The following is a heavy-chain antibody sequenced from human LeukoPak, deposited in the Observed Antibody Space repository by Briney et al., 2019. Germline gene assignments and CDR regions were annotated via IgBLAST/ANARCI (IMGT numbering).Heavy chain of an antibody. CDR3: ARDPLMTTVTTSYYYYYMDV. CDR2: INPNSGGT. D-gene: IGHD4-11*01. V-gene: IGHV1-2*02. Sequence: ASVTVSCKASGYTFTGYYMHWVRQAPGQGLEWMGWINPNSGGTNYAQKFQGRVTMTRDTSISTAYMELSRLRSDDTAVYYCARDPLMTTVTTSYYYYYMDVWGKGTTVTVSS. CDR1: GYTFTGYY. J-gene: IGHJ6*03.